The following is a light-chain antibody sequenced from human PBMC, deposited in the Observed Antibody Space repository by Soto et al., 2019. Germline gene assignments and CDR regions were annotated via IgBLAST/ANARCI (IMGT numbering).Light chain of an antibody. CDR3: ALYYGGAQLV. J-gene: IGLJ2*01. CDR2: TTN. Sequence: QTVVTQEPSLTVSPGGTVTLTCGSSTGAVTSGNYPSWFQQKPGQAPKTLIYTTNDKHSWTPARFSGSLLGGKAALTLSGVQPEDVADYYCALYYGGAQLVFGGGTKVTVL. V-gene: IGLV7-43*01. CDR1: TGAVTSGNY.